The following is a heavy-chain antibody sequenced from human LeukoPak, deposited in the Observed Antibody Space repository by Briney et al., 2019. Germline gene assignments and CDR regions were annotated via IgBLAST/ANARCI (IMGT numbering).Heavy chain of an antibody. D-gene: IGHD3-22*01. V-gene: IGHV1-2*02. J-gene: IGHJ6*02. CDR1: GYTFTGYY. CDR3: ARSKYYYDSSGYLYYYYYGMDV. Sequence: ASVKVSCKASGYTFTGYYMHWVRQAPGQGLEWMGWINPNSGGTNYAQKFQGRVTITADKSTSTAYMELSSLRSEDTAVYYCARSKYYYDSSGYLYYYYYGMDVWGQGTTVTVSS. CDR2: INPNSGGT.